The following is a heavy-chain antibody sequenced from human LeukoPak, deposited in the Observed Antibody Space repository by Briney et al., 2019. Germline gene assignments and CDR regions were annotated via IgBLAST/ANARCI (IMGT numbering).Heavy chain of an antibody. CDR1: GFTFSSFW. CDR3: ASGYGDYLAYY. J-gene: IGHJ4*02. Sequence: PGGSLRLSCAASGFTFSSFWMHWVRQAPGKGLVWVSRINSDGSSTSYADSVKGRFTISRDNAKNTLYLQMNSLRAEDTAVYYCASGYGDYLAYYWGQGTLVTVSS. V-gene: IGHV3-74*01. CDR2: INSDGSST. D-gene: IGHD4-17*01.